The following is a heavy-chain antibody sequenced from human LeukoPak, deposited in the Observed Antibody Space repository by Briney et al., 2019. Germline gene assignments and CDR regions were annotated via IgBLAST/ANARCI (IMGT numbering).Heavy chain of an antibody. D-gene: IGHD3-10*01. CDR2: IYPGDSDT. J-gene: IGHJ4*02. CDR1: GYSFTSYW. CDR3: ARHYYYGSGSYYNAGY. Sequence: GESLKISCKGSGYSFTSYWIAWVRQMPGKGLEWMGIIYPGDSDTRYSPSFQGQVTISADKSISTAYLQWSSLKASDTAMYYCARHYYYGSGSYYNAGYWGQGTLVTVSS. V-gene: IGHV5-51*01.